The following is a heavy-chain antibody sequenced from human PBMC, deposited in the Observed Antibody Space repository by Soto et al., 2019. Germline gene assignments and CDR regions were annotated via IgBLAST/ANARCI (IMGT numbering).Heavy chain of an antibody. V-gene: IGHV3-30*01. J-gene: IGHJ4*02. Sequence: QVQLVESGGGVVQPGRSLRLSCAASGFTFRSYAMDWVRQAPGKGLEWVAVILYDGTNKYYADSVKGRFTISRDNSKNTLSLQMNSLRAEDTAVYYCARGDSNSWSDYWGQGTLVTVSS. CDR3: ARGDSNSWSDY. D-gene: IGHD6-13*01. CDR1: GFTFRSYA. CDR2: ILYDGTNK.